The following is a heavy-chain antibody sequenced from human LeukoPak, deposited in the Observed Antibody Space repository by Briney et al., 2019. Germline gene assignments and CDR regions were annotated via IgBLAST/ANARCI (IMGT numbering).Heavy chain of an antibody. CDR3: ARGDSDLFIY. CDR1: GASISSYY. J-gene: IGHJ4*02. Sequence: SETLSLTCTVSGASISSYYWSWIRQPPGKGLKWIGYIYYSGSTNYNPSLKSRVTISVDTSKNQFSLKLSSVTAADTAVYYCARGDSDLFIYWGQGTLVTVSS. D-gene: IGHD3-16*01. CDR2: IYYSGST. V-gene: IGHV4-59*01.